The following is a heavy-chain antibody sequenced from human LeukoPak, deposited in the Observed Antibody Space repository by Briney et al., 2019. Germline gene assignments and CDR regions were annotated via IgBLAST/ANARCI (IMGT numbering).Heavy chain of an antibody. D-gene: IGHD3-16*01. V-gene: IGHV3-30*18. CDR3: AKDKGREGGY. J-gene: IGHJ4*02. Sequence: PGRSLRLSCAASGFPFSNYGMHWVRQAPGKGLEWVAVISSDGIDKYYADSVKGRFTISRDNSKNTLYLQMSSLRAEDTAVYYCAKDKGREGGYWGQGNLVTVSS. CDR2: ISSDGIDK. CDR1: GFPFSNYG.